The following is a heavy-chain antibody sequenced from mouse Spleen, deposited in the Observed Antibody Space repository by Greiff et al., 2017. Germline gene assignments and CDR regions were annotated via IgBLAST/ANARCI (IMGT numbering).Heavy chain of an antibody. J-gene: IGHJ4*01. Sequence: QVQLQQSGAELARPGASVKMFCKASGYTFTSYSMHLVKQRPGQGLEWIGYINPCCGYTMHNQKFKDKATLPADKSSSTAYMQMSSLTSEDSSVYSGAKLRGYDKDYWGQGTPVTVSS. CDR2: INPCCGYT. CDR3: AKLRGYDKDY. CDR1: GYTFTSYS. V-gene: IGHV1-4*01. D-gene: IGHD2-4*01.